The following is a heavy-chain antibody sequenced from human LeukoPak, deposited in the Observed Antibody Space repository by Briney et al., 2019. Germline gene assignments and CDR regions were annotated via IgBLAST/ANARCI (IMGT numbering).Heavy chain of an antibody. CDR1: GFTFSAYW. Sequence: GGSLRLSCAASGFTFSAYWMSWVRQAPGKGLEWVANIKQDGSDKFYADSMKGRFTISRDDAKNSVYLQMDSLRVEDTAVYYCTRDYRGKDVWGRGTTVTVSS. CDR2: IKQDGSDK. V-gene: IGHV3-7*01. D-gene: IGHD3-16*02. J-gene: IGHJ6*02. CDR3: TRDYRGKDV.